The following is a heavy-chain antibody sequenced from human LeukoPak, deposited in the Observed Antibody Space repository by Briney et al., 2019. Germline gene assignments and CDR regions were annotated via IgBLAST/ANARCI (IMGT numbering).Heavy chain of an antibody. Sequence: SETLSLTCAVYGGSFSGYHWSWIRQPPGEGLEWIGEISQSGSTNDNSSLKSRVSISLDTSENQFSLKLKSMTAADTAVYYCARVRGYYIDYWSQGTLVTVSS. D-gene: IGHD2-15*01. CDR2: ISQSGST. CDR1: GGSFSGYH. J-gene: IGHJ4*02. CDR3: ARVRGYYIDY. V-gene: IGHV4-34*01.